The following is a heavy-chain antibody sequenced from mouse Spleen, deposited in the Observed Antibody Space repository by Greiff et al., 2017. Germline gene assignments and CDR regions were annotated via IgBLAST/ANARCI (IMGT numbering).Heavy chain of an antibody. CDR3: AREGDYEAFDY. CDR1: GFTFSSYA. CDR2: ISSGGSYT. V-gene: IGHV5-9-4*01. D-gene: IGHD2-4*01. J-gene: IGHJ2*01. Sequence: EVQLQESGGGLVKPGGSLKLSCAASGFTFSSYAMSWVRQSPEKRLEWVAEISSGGSYTYYPDTVTGRFTISRDNAKNTLYLEMSSLRSEDTAMYYCAREGDYEAFDYWGQGTTLTVSS.